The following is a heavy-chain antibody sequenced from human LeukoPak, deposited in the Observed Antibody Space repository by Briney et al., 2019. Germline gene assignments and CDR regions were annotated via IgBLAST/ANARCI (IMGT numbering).Heavy chain of an antibody. V-gene: IGHV4-59*08. J-gene: IGHJ6*02. CDR1: GGSISSYY. CDR2: IYYSGST. D-gene: IGHD3-3*01. Sequence: PSETLSLTCTVSGGSISSYYWSWIRQPPGKGLEWIGYIYYSGSTYYNPSLKSRVTISVDTSKNQFSLKLSSVTAADTAVYYCASKYYDFWSGYYYGMDVWGQGTTVTVSS. CDR3: ASKYYDFWSGYYYGMDV.